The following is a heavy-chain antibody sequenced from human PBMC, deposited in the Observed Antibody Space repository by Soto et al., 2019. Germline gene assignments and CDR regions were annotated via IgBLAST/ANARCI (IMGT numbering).Heavy chain of an antibody. D-gene: IGHD6-6*01. V-gene: IGHV3-11*01. CDR1: GFTFSDYY. J-gene: IGHJ4*02. CDR3: AGEQLVSGYDY. Sequence: GGSLRLSCAASGFTFSDYYMSWIRQAPGKGLEWVSYISYDGSTIYYADSVKGRFTISRDNSKNSLYLQMNSLRAEDTAIYYCAGEQLVSGYDYWGQGTLVTAPQ. CDR2: ISYDGSTI.